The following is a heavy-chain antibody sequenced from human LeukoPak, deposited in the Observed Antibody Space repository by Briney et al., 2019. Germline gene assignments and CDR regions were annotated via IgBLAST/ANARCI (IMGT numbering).Heavy chain of an antibody. CDR3: ASMDLGYCSSTSCYAEYFQH. CDR2: IIPIFGTA. V-gene: IGHV1-69*06. J-gene: IGHJ1*01. Sequence: SVTVSCKASGGTFSSYAISWVRQAPGQGLEWMGGIIPIFGTANYAQKFQGRVTITADKSTSTAYMELSSLRSEDTAVYYCASMDLGYCSSTSCYAEYFQHWGQGTLVTVSS. D-gene: IGHD2-2*01. CDR1: GGTFSSYA.